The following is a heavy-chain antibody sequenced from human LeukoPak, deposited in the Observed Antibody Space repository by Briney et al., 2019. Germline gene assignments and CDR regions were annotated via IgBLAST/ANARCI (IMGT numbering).Heavy chain of an antibody. D-gene: IGHD2-15*01. J-gene: IGHJ4*02. Sequence: PSETLSLTCTVSGGSISGYYWSWVRQSAGKGLEWIGRIYTSGSTNYNSSLKSRVTMSVDTSKNQFTLELSSVTAADTAVYYCARGGGRQLASSHSYFDYWGQGTLVTVSS. CDR1: GGSISGYY. CDR2: IYTSGST. CDR3: ARGGGRQLASSHSYFDY. V-gene: IGHV4-4*07.